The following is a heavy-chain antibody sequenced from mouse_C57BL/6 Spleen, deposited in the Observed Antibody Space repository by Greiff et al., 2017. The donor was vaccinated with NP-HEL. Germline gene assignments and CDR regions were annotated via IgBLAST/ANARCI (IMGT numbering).Heavy chain of an antibody. CDR1: GYTFTSYW. J-gene: IGHJ2*01. D-gene: IGHD3-2*02. Sequence: QVQLQQPGAELVMPGASVKLSCKASGYTFTSYWMHWVKQRPGQGLEWIGEIDPSDSYTNYNQKFKGKSTLTVDKSSSTAYMQLSSLTSEDAAVCYCARSAAQAGCWGQGTTLTV. CDR3: ARSAAQAGC. CDR2: IDPSDSYT. V-gene: IGHV1-69*01.